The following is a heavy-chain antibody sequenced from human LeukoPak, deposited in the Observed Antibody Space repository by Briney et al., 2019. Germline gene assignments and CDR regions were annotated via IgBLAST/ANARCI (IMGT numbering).Heavy chain of an antibody. J-gene: IGHJ4*02. D-gene: IGHD3-10*01. CDR2: INHSGGT. CDR1: GGSFSGYS. V-gene: IGHV4-34*01. Sequence: SETLSLTCAVYGGSFSGYSWNWIRQPPVKGLEWIGEINHSGGTNYNPSLKSRVTISVDTSKKQFSLKLSSVTAADTALYYCARGVDYYGIWGQGTLVAVSS. CDR3: ARGVDYYGI.